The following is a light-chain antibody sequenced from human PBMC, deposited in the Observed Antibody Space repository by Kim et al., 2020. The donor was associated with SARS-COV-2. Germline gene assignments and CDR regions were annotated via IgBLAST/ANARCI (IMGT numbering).Light chain of an antibody. J-gene: IGKJ1*01. V-gene: IGKV3-20*01. CDR3: QQYGSSPET. CDR2: GAS. CDR1: QSVRSSY. Sequence: SPGERATLSCRASQSVRSSYLAWYQQKPGQAPRLLIYGASSRATGIPDRFSGSGSGTDFTLTISRLEPEDFAVYYCQQYGSSPETFGQGTKVDIK.